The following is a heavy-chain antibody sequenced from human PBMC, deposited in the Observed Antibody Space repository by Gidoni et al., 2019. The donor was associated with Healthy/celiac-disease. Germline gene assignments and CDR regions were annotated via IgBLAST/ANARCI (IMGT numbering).Heavy chain of an antibody. V-gene: IGHV3-23*01. Sequence: EVQLLESGGGLVQPGGSLRLSCAASGFTFSSYAMSWVRQAPGKGLEWVSAISGSGGSTYYADSVKGRFTISRDNSKNTLYLQMNSLRAEDTAVYYCAKGVAEYSSGWYWDFDYWGQGTLVTVSS. CDR2: ISGSGGST. CDR1: GFTFSSYA. J-gene: IGHJ4*02. D-gene: IGHD6-19*01. CDR3: AKGVAEYSSGWYWDFDY.